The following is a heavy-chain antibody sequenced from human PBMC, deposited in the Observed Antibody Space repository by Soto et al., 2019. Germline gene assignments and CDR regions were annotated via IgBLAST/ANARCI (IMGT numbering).Heavy chain of an antibody. J-gene: IGHJ6*03. V-gene: IGHV3-49*03. CDR3: MSYGVAGYYYYMDV. Sequence: GGSLRLSCTASGFTFGDYAMSWFRQAPGKGLEWVGFIRSKAYGGTTEYAASVKGRFTISRDDSKSIAYLQMNSLKTEDTAVYYCMSYGVAGYYYYMDVWGKGTTVTVSS. CDR2: IRSKAYGGTT. CDR1: GFTFGDYA. D-gene: IGHD2-15*01.